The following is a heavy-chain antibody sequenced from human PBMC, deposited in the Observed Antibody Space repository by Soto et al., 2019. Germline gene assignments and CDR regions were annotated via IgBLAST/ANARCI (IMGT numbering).Heavy chain of an antibody. CDR3: ARRAETNGWNGFGADKDYFDF. CDR1: GYTFTSYD. J-gene: IGHJ4*02. D-gene: IGHD1-1*01. Sequence: QVQLVQSGAEVRKPGASVKVSCEASGYTFTSYDIYWVRQATGQGLEWMGWMNPNTGNSGYAQKFQGRVTMTSDTSISTAHMALSSLRSEDTAVYYCARRAETNGWNGFGADKDYFDFWGQGTLVTVSS. V-gene: IGHV1-8*01. CDR2: MNPNTGNS.